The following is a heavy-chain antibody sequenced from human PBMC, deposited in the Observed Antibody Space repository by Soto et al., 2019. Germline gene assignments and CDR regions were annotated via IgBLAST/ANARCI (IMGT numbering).Heavy chain of an antibody. CDR3: ARDRVGGSSYYYYGMDV. Sequence: GASVKVSCKASGGTFSSYAISWVRQAPGQGLEWMGWLFPIFGTANYAQKFQGRVTITADNSTSTAYMELSSLRSEDTAVYYCARDRVGGSSYYYYGMDVWGQGTTVTVSS. CDR1: GGTFSSYA. CDR2: LFPIFGTA. D-gene: IGHD1-26*01. V-gene: IGHV1-69*06. J-gene: IGHJ6*02.